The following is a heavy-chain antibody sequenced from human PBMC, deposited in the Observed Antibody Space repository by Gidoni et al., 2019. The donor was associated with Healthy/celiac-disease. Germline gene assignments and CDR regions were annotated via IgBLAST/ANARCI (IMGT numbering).Heavy chain of an antibody. Sequence: EVQLVESGGGLVKPGRSLRLSCTASGFPFGDYAMSWFRQAPGKGLEWVGFIRSKAYGGTTEYAASVKGRFTISRDDSKSIAYLQMNSLKTEDTAVYYCTRGRRRGIAVAGTADYWGQGTLVTVSS. CDR3: TRGRRRGIAVAGTADY. CDR1: GFPFGDYA. V-gene: IGHV3-49*05. J-gene: IGHJ4*02. D-gene: IGHD6-19*01. CDR2: IRSKAYGGTT.